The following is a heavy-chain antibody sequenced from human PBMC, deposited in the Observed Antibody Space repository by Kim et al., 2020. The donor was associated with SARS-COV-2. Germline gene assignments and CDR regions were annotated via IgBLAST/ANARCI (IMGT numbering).Heavy chain of an antibody. CDR3: ARCPGVYCKNGY. CDR2: ISSSGSSTI. J-gene: IGHJ4*02. Sequence: GGSLRLSCAASGFTFSSYAMNWVRQAPGKGLEWVASISSSGSSTIYKAAAVEGGIITIRENDKESLSQLKISRRDDETVVYYCARCPGVYCKNGYYGQGT. CDR1: GFTFSSYA. V-gene: IGHV3-48*03. D-gene: IGHD2-8*01.